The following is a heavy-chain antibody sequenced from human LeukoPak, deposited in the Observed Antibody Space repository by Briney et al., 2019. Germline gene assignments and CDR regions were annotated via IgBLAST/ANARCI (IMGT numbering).Heavy chain of an antibody. CDR1: GGSISSYY. CDR3: ARDLYCSGGSCYRPQPHWFDP. J-gene: IGHJ5*02. V-gene: IGHV4-59*01. Sequence: SETLSLTCTVSGGSISSYYWSWIRQPPGKGLEWIGYIYYSGSTNYNPSLKSRVTISVDTSKNQFSLKLSSVTAADTAVYYCARDLYCSGGSCYRPQPHWFDPWGQGTLVTVPS. D-gene: IGHD2-15*01. CDR2: IYYSGST.